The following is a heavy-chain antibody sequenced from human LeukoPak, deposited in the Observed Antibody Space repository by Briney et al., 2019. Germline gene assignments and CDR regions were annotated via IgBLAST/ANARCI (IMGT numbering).Heavy chain of an antibody. CDR1: GFTFSNAW. V-gene: IGHV3-15*01. Sequence: AGGSLRLSCAASGFTFSNAWMSWVRQAPGKGLEWVGRIKSKTDGGTTDYAAPVKGRFTISRDDSKNTLYLQMNSLKTEDTAVYYCTTTYYYDSSGYPDYWGQGTLVTVSS. CDR2: IKSKTDGGTT. J-gene: IGHJ4*02. D-gene: IGHD3-22*01. CDR3: TTTYYYDSSGYPDY.